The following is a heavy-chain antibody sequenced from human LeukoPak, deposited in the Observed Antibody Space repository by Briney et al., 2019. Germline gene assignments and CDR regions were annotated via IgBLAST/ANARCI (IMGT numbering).Heavy chain of an antibody. J-gene: IGHJ6*03. CDR2: IIPIFGTA. Sequence: SVKVSCKASGGTFSSYAISWVRQAPGQGLEWVGGIIPIFGTAKYAQKFQGRVTITADESTSTAYMELSSLRSEDTAVYYCARRSAAMVTTYYYYYYYMDVWGKGTTVTVSS. V-gene: IGHV1-69*13. D-gene: IGHD4/OR15-4a*01. CDR3: ARRSAAMVTTYYYYYYYMDV. CDR1: GGTFSSYA.